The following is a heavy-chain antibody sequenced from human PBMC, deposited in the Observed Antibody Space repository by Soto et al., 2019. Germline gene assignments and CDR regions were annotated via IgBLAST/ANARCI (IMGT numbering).Heavy chain of an antibody. J-gene: IGHJ6*02. CDR2: IYYSGST. V-gene: IGHV4-59*01. CDR1: GGSISSYY. D-gene: IGHD6-13*01. CDR3: ARESSSWTGGGYYYYYGMDV. Sequence: PSETLSLTCTVSGGSISSYYWSWIRQPPGKGLEWIGYIYYSGSTNYNPSLKSRVTIPVDTSKNQFSLKLSSVTAADTAVYYCARESSSWTGGGYYYYYGMDVWGQGTTVTVSS.